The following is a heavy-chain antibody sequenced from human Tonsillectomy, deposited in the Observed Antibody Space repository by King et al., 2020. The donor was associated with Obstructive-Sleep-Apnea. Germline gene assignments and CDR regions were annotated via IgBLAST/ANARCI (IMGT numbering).Heavy chain of an antibody. CDR3: ARVYGIYYYGSGTVDY. CDR1: GGSISSGDYY. CDR2: IYYSGST. J-gene: IGHJ4*02. V-gene: IGHV4-30-4*01. Sequence: QLQESGPGLVKPSQTLSLTCTVSGGSISSGDYYWSWIRQPPGKGLEWIGYIYYSGSTYYNPSLKSRVTISVDTSKNQFSLKLSSVTAADTAVYYCARVYGIYYYGSGTVDYWGQGTLVTVSS. D-gene: IGHD3-10*01.